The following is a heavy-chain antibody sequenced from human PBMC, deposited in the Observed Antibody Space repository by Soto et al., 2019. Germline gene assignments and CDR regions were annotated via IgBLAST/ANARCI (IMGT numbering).Heavy chain of an antibody. D-gene: IGHD1-20*01. CDR3: ACYYNWNDAWFDP. CDR2: ISGSGGST. Sequence: HPGGSLRLSCAASGFTFSSYAMSWVRQAPGKGLEWVSAISGSGGSTYYADSVKGRFTISRDNSKNTLYLQMNSLRAEDTAVYYCACYYNWNDAWFDPWGQGTLVTVSS. V-gene: IGHV3-23*01. CDR1: GFTFSSYA. J-gene: IGHJ5*02.